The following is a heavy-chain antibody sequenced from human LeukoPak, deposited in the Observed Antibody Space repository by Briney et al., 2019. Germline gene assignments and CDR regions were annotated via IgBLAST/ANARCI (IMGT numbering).Heavy chain of an antibody. CDR2: ISRSRSYI. D-gene: IGHD3-22*01. CDR1: GFTFSSYS. Sequence: PGGSLRLSCAAAGFTFSSYSMSWVRQAPGKGLEWGSSISRSRSYIYYADPVKGRFTISRDNAKNSLYLQMHSLRAEDTAVYYCARWYYYDTSGYYHGFDYWGQGTLVTVSS. V-gene: IGHV3-21*01. CDR3: ARWYYYDTSGYYHGFDY. J-gene: IGHJ4*02.